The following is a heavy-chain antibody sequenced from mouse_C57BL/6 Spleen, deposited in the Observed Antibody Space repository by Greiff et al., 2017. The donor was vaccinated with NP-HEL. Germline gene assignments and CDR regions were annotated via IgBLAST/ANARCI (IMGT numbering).Heavy chain of an antibody. CDR2: IYPGDGDT. J-gene: IGHJ3*01. V-gene: IGHV1-80*01. CDR3: ARSGVNWDKAY. CDR1: GYAFSSYW. Sequence: ESGAELVKPGASVKISCKASGYAFSSYWMNWVKQRPGKGLEWIGQIYPGDGDTNYNGKFKGKATLTADKSSSTAFMQLSSLTSEDSAVYFCARSGVNWDKAYWGQGTLVTVSA. D-gene: IGHD4-1*01.